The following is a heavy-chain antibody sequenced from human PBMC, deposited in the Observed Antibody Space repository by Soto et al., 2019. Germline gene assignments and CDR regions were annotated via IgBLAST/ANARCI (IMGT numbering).Heavy chain of an antibody. CDR2: FSTGGDGGTT. J-gene: IGHJ4*02. CDR3: AKKVNSGPGSQFFDY. CDR1: GFTFSSYS. Sequence: GSLRLPCAASGFTFSSYSMSWVRQAPGKGLEWVSGFSTGGDGGTTYYADSVKGRFTISRDNSKNTLFLQMNSLRAEDTAIYYCAKKVNSGPGSQFFDYWRQGTLVTVSS. D-gene: IGHD3-10*01. V-gene: IGHV3-23*01.